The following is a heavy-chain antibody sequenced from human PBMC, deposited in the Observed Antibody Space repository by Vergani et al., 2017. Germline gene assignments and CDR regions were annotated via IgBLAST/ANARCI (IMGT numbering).Heavy chain of an antibody. D-gene: IGHD6-13*01. CDR3: ARDSRWYYYCYYCMDV. CDR2: INHSGST. Sequence: QVQLQQWGAGLLKPSETLSLTCAVYGGSFSGYYWSWIRQPPGKGLEWIGEINHSGSTNYNPSLKSRVTISVDTSKNQFSLKLSSVTAADTAVYYCARDSRWYYYCYYCMDVWGKGTTVTVSS. V-gene: IGHV4-34*01. CDR1: GGSFSGYY. J-gene: IGHJ6*03.